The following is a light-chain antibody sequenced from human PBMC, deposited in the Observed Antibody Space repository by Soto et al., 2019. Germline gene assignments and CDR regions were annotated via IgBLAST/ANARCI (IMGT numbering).Light chain of an antibody. CDR3: QQSYSSSPIT. Sequence: DIQLTQSPSALYASVGDRVTMTCRASETISTFLNWYQHKPGKAPKLLISAASRLQSGVPPRFSGSGSGTDFTLTINSLRPEDFASYYCQQSYSSSPITFGPGTRLEIK. V-gene: IGKV1-39*01. CDR2: AAS. CDR1: ETISTF. J-gene: IGKJ5*01.